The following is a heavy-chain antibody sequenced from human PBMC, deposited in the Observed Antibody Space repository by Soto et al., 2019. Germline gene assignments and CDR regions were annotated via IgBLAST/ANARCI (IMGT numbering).Heavy chain of an antibody. CDR1: GFTFTSSA. Sequence: ASVKVSCKASGFTFTSSAVQWVRQARGQRLEWIGWIVVGSGNTNYAQKFQERVTITRDMSTSTAYMELSSLRSEDTAVYYCAAGQVVLRFLEWSLAFDLWGQGTMVTVSS. V-gene: IGHV1-58*01. CDR3: AAGQVVLRFLEWSLAFDL. D-gene: IGHD3-3*01. J-gene: IGHJ3*01. CDR2: IVVGSGNT.